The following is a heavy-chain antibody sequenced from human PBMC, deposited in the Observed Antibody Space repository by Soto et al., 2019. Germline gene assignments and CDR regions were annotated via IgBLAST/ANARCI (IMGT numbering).Heavy chain of an antibody. CDR3: ARDSPDYAMGDY. D-gene: IGHD2-8*01. V-gene: IGHV3-21*01. J-gene: IGHJ4*02. Sequence: PGGSLRLSCAASGFTFSSYSMNWVRQAPGKGLEWVSSISSGSSYIYYADSVKGRFTISRDNAKNSLYLQMNSLRAEDTAVYYCARDSPDYAMGDYWGQGTLVTVSS. CDR1: GFTFSSYS. CDR2: ISSGSSYI.